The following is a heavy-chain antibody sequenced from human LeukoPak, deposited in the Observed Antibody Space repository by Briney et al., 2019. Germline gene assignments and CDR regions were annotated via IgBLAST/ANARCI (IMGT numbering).Heavy chain of an antibody. J-gene: IGHJ4*02. CDR2: INTDGSST. D-gene: IGHD1-26*01. V-gene: IGHV3-74*01. Sequence: SGGSLRLSCAASGFSFSSYWMHWVRQAPGKGLVWVSRINTDGSSTTYADSVKGRFTISRDNAKNTLYLQMNSLRVEDTAVYYCARDRGSTDFDYWGQGTLVTVSS. CDR1: GFSFSSYW. CDR3: ARDRGSTDFDY.